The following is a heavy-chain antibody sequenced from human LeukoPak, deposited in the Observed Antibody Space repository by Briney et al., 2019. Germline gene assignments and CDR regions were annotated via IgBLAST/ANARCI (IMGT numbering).Heavy chain of an antibody. V-gene: IGHV1-18*01. Sequence: ASVKVSCKASGYTFTSYGLSWVRQAPGQGLEYMGWIRPSNGNRNYAQKVQDRVILTTDTSTSTVYMELRSLRSDDTAVYYCARAFSASKSCDYWGQGTLVTVSS. D-gene: IGHD6-19*01. CDR1: GYTFTSYG. CDR2: IRPSNGNR. CDR3: ARAFSASKSCDY. J-gene: IGHJ4*02.